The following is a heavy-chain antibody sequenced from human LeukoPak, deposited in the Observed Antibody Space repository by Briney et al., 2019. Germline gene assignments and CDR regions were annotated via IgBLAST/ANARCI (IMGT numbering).Heavy chain of an antibody. J-gene: IGHJ4*02. V-gene: IGHV1-2*02. D-gene: IGHD3-10*01. CDR1: GYTFTGYY. CDR3: ARDFRRGSGSQNY. CDR2: INPNSGGT. Sequence: ASVKVSCKASGYTFTGYYMHWVRQAPGQGLEWMGWINPNSGGTNYAQKFQGRVTMTRDTSISTAYMELSRLRSGDTAVYYCARDFRRGSGSQNYWGQGTLVTVSS.